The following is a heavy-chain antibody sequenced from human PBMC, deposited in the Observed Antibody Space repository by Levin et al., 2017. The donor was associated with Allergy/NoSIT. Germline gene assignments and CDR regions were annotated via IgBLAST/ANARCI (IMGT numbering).Heavy chain of an antibody. CDR3: ARVGRVETPWAYYGVDV. CDR1: GGSISRYY. CDR2: LHTGGST. J-gene: IGHJ6*02. V-gene: IGHV4-4*08. Sequence: SETLSLTCTVSGGSISRYYWTWIRQPPGKGLEWIGYLHTGGSTTYNPSLKSRVTISRDTSKNQFSLQLTSVFAADTAVYYCARVGRVETPWAYYGVDVWGQGTTVTVSS. D-gene: IGHD4-23*01.